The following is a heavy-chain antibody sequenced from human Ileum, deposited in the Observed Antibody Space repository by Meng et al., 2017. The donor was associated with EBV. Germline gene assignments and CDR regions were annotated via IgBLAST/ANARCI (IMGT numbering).Heavy chain of an antibody. Sequence: QVQLQQWGEGLVKSSETLSRTCAVYGGSFSGYYWTWIRQAPGRGLEWIGESNYAGSTNYNPSLKSRVTISVDTSKKQFSLNLTSVTAADTAVYYCARVMRRVNYNSGWYAKFWGQGNLVTVSS. CDR1: GGSFSGYY. J-gene: IGHJ4*02. CDR3: ARVMRRVNYNSGWYAKF. D-gene: IGHD6-19*01. V-gene: IGHV4-34*01. CDR2: SNYAGST.